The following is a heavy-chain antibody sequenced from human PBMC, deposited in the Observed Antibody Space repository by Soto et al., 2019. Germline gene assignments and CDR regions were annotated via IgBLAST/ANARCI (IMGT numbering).Heavy chain of an antibody. CDR1: GYSFNSYY. D-gene: IGHD3-10*01. CDR2: INPSGAST. J-gene: IGHJ3*02. V-gene: IGHV1-46*02. CDR3: ASDYNACQRQHVFDI. Sequence: QVQLVQSGAEVKKPGASVKVACKASGYSFNSYYMHWVRQAPGQGPEWMGVINPSGASTSYAQKLPGRVTTTRDTSTSTVYMELSRLRSEDTALYYCASDYNACQRQHVFDIWGQGTRVTVSS.